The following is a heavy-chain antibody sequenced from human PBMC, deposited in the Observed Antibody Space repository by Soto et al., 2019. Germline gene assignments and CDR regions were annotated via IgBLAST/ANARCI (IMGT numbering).Heavy chain of an antibody. CDR1: SGSISSRNW. D-gene: IGHD1-1*01. CDR2: ISHSGRT. V-gene: IGHV4-4*02. J-gene: IGHJ5*02. CDR3: ATQTYSYNWHH. Sequence: SETLSLTCGVSSGSISSRNWWSWVRQPPGKGLEWIGEISHSGRTNYNPSLESRVTMSVDKSRNQFYLKLNFVTAADTAVYYCATQTYSYNWHHWGQGTLDTISS.